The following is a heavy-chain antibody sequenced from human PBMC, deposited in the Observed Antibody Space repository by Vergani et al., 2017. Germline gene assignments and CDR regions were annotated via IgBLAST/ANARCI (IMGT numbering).Heavy chain of an antibody. CDR1: GGTFSSYA. CDR2: IIPIFGTA. V-gene: IGHV1-69*01. CDR3: ARVGGGQYCGGDCPPVIGVYFDL. D-gene: IGHD2-21*02. J-gene: IGHJ2*01. Sequence: QVQLVQSGAEVKKPGSSVKVSCKASGGTFSSYAISWVRQAPGQGLEWMGGIIPIFGTANYAQKFQGRVTITADESTSTAYMELSSLRSEDTAVYYCARVGGGQYCGGDCPPVIGVYFDLWGRGTLVTVSS.